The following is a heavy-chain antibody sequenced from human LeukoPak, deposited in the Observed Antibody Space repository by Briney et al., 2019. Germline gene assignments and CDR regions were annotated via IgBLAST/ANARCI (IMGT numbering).Heavy chain of an antibody. D-gene: IGHD6-19*01. CDR1: GFTFSNYG. J-gene: IGHJ4*02. CDR2: ITSSSSI. CDR3: AMQWLVKGGYYFPY. V-gene: IGHV3-48*01. Sequence: GGSLRPSCAASGFTFSNYGMNWVRQAPGKGLEWVSFITSSSSIYYADSVKGRFTISRDNAKNSLFLQMNSLRAEDTAVYYCAMQWLVKGGYYFPYWGQRTLVSVSS.